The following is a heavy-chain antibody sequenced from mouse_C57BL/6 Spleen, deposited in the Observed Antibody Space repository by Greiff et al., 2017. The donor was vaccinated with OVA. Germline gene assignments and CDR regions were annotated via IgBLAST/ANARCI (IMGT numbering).Heavy chain of an antibody. Sequence: QVQLQQSGAELARPGASVKLSCKASGYTFTSYGISWVKQRTGQGLEWIGEIYPRSGNTYYNEKFKGKATLTADKSSSTAYMELRSLTSEDSAVYFCARSLITTVVAPYYYAMDYWGQGTSVTVSS. V-gene: IGHV1-81*01. D-gene: IGHD1-1*01. CDR2: IYPRSGNT. J-gene: IGHJ4*01. CDR1: GYTFTSYG. CDR3: ARSLITTVVAPYYYAMDY.